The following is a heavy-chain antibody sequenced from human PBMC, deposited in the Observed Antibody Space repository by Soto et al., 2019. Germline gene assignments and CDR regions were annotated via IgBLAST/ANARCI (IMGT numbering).Heavy chain of an antibody. Sequence: PGDSRKISCKGSGYSFTSYWIGWVRQMPGKGLECMGIIYPGDSDTRYSPSFQGQVTISADKSISPAYLQWSSLKASDTAMYYCARLGYYDFWSGSYKCYYYGMDVWGKGTTVTVYS. J-gene: IGHJ6*04. CDR1: GYSFTSYW. CDR3: ARLGYYDFWSGSYKCYYYGMDV. D-gene: IGHD3-3*01. V-gene: IGHV5-51*01. CDR2: IYPGDSDT.